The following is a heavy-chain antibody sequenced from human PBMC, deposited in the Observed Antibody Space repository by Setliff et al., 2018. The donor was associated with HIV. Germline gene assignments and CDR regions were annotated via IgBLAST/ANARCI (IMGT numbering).Heavy chain of an antibody. Sequence: SETLSLTFAVYGGSFSGYYWSWIRQPPEKGLEWIGEINHSGSTNYNPSLKSRVNISVDTSKNQFSLKLTSVTAADTAVYYCARSNYDSSFDYWGQGTLVTVSS. V-gene: IGHV4-34*01. CDR2: INHSGST. J-gene: IGHJ4*02. CDR3: ARSNYDSSFDY. CDR1: GGSFSGYY. D-gene: IGHD3-22*01.